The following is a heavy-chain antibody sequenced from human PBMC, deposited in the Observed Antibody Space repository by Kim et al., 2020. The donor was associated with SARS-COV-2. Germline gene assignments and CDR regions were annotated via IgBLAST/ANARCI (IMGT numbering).Heavy chain of an antibody. CDR2: IYYSGST. CDR1: GGSISSYY. CDR3: ARHIHDILTGYYHDAFDI. J-gene: IGHJ3*02. Sequence: SETLSLTCTVSGGSISSYYWSWIRQPPGKGLEWIGYIYYSGSTNYNPSLKSRVTISVDTSKNQFSLKLSSVTAADTAVYYCARHIHDILTGYYHDAFDIWGQGTMVTVSS. V-gene: IGHV4-59*08. D-gene: IGHD3-9*01.